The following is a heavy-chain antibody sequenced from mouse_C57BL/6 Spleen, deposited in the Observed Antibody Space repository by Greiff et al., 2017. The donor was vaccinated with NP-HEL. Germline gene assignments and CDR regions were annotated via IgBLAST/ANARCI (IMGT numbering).Heavy chain of an antibody. Sequence: QVQLQQSGPELVKPGASVKLSCKASGYTFTSYDINWVKQRPGQGLEWIGWIYPSDGSTKYNEKFKGPATLTVDTSSSTTYMELHNMKSENSAVYFCARGYYGSSYEGYALDDWGKGTSVTVSS. V-gene: IGHV1-85*01. CDR3: ARGYYGSSYEGYALDD. D-gene: IGHD1-1*01. CDR2: IYPSDGST. CDR1: GYTFTSYD. J-gene: IGHJ4*01.